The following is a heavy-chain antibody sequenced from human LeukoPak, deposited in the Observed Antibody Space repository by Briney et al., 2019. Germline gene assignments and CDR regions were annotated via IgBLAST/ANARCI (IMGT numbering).Heavy chain of an antibody. CDR1: GSSISSGGYS. Sequence: LSLTCAVSGSSISSGGYSWSWIRQPPGKCLEWVSAISGSGGSTYYADSVKGRFTISRDNSKNTLYLQMNSLRAEDTAVYYCAKERYTVTTSDAFGIWGQGTMVTVSS. D-gene: IGHD4-17*01. V-gene: IGHV3-23*01. CDR2: ISGSGGST. CDR3: AKERYTVTTSDAFGI. J-gene: IGHJ3*02.